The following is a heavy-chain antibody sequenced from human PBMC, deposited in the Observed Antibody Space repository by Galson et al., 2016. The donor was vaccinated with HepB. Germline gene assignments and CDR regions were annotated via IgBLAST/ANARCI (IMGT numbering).Heavy chain of an antibody. CDR3: TKEDRWRFDY. CDR1: GLSFSGYF. J-gene: IGHJ4*02. CDR2: IKPDGSET. Sequence: SLRLSCAASGLSFSGYFMTWVRQAPGKGLESVAKIKPDGSETFYVDSVRGRFSISRDNARNLLYLQMNNLRAEDTAGYYCTKEDRWRFDYWGQGTLVTVSS. V-gene: IGHV3-7*03. D-gene: IGHD4-23*01.